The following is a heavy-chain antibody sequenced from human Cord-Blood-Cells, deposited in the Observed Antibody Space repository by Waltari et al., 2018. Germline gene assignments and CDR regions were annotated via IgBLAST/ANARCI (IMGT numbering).Heavy chain of an antibody. J-gene: IGHJ6*02. Sequence: QLVQSGAEVKKPGASVKVSCKASGYTFTSYGISWVRQAPGQGLEWMGWISAYNGNTNYAQKLQGRVTMTTDTATSTAYMELRSLRSDDTAVYYCARGYDSFWSYYYYGMDVWGQGTTVTVSS. V-gene: IGHV1-18*01. CDR1: GYTFTSYG. D-gene: IGHD3-3*01. CDR3: ARGYDSFWSYYYYGMDV. CDR2: ISAYNGNT.